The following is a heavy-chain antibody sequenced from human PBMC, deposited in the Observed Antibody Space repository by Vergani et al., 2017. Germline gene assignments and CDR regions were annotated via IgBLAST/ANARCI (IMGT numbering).Heavy chain of an antibody. CDR1: GFTFSSYA. D-gene: IGHD3-22*01. V-gene: IGHV3-30-3*01. CDR3: ARDKGTQYYYDSSGWFDP. Sequence: QVQLVESGGGVVQPGRSLRLSCAASGFTFSSYAMHWVRQAPGKGLEWVAVISYDGSNTYYADSVKGRFTISRDNSKNTLYLQMNSLRAEDTAVYYCARDKGTQYYYDSSGWFDPWGQGTLVTVSS. CDR2: ISYDGSNT. J-gene: IGHJ5*02.